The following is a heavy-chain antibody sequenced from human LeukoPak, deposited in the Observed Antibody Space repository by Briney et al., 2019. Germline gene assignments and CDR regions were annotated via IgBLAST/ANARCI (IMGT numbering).Heavy chain of an antibody. Sequence: GGSLRLSCAASGFTFSSYAMSWVRQAPGKGLQWVSAIRGSGGGTYHADSVKGRFTISRDNSKNTLYLQMNSLRDEDTALYYCAKAGIGVVGYFDYWGQGTLVTVSS. CDR2: IRGSGGGT. V-gene: IGHV3-23*01. J-gene: IGHJ4*02. D-gene: IGHD6-19*01. CDR3: AKAGIGVVGYFDY. CDR1: GFTFSSYA.